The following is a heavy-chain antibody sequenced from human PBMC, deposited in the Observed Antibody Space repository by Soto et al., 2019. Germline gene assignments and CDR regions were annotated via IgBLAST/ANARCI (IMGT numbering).Heavy chain of an antibody. CDR1: GVTFSRQD. V-gene: IGHV1-69*13. D-gene: IGHD5-12*01. CDR3: ATNEGRHGYRFDY. CDR2: IIPIFGTP. J-gene: IGHJ4*02. Sequence: WASVKVSCKASGVTFSRQDMRWVRQAPGQGLEWMGGIIPIFGTPQYAEKFQDRVTITADESTSTAYMELSSLTSEDTAVYYCATNEGRHGYRFDYWGQGTMVTVSS.